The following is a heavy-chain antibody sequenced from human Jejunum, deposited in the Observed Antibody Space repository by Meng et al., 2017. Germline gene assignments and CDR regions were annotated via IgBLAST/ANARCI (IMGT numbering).Heavy chain of an antibody. V-gene: IGHV1-2*06. Sequence: GPRVETGAEVKEPGASVEVACKTSGDTFCGYYLQWVRQAPGQGLEWMGRINPDNGVTNTAQRFQGRVTMTRDTSITTAFMELSSLTSDDTAVYYCATNTYDSTNYWAYWGQGTLVTVSS. CDR1: GDTFCGYY. CDR3: ATNTYDSTNYWAY. J-gene: IGHJ1*01. CDR2: INPDNGVT. D-gene: IGHD2-8*01.